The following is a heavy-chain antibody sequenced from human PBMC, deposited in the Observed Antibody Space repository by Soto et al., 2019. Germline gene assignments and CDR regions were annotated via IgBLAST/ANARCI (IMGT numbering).Heavy chain of an antibody. D-gene: IGHD6-6*01. V-gene: IGHV1-2*04. Sequence: GASVKVSCKASGHTFTGYYMHWVRQAPGQGLEWMGWINPNSGGTNYAQKFQGWVTMTRDTSISTAYMELSRLRSDDTAVYYCARGGRIAARPDYYYYYGMDVWGQGTTVTVYS. CDR1: GHTFTGYY. CDR2: INPNSGGT. J-gene: IGHJ6*02. CDR3: ARGGRIAARPDYYYYYGMDV.